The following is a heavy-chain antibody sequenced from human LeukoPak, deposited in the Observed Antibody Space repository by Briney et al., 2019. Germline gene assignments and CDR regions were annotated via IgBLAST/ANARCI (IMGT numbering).Heavy chain of an antibody. Sequence: SETLSLTCAVYGGSFSGYYWSWIRQPPGKGLEWIGEINHSGSTNYNPSLKSRVTMLVDTSKNQFSLKLSSVTAADTAVYYCARDTYYYDSSGYYFLDYWGQGTLVTVSS. J-gene: IGHJ4*02. CDR2: INHSGST. CDR1: GGSFSGYY. CDR3: ARDTYYYDSSGYYFLDY. D-gene: IGHD3-22*01. V-gene: IGHV4-34*01.